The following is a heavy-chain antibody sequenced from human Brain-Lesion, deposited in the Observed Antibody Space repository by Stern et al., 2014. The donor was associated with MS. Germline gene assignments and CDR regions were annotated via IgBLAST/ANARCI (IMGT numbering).Heavy chain of an antibody. CDR3: AGEEDIRYCSGGSCTGNWFDP. D-gene: IGHD2-15*01. V-gene: IGHV4-39*02. CDR2: LYSSGDP. J-gene: IGHJ5*02. CDR1: GGSVSSTSYA. Sequence: VQLVESGPGLVKPSETLSLTCTVAGGSVSSTSYAWAWIRQPPGKGLEWIGTLYSSGDPYYSPSLKSRFTISLDTSKKQFSPQLGFVTAADTAVYYCAGEEDIRYCSGGSCTGNWFDPWGQGTLVTVSS.